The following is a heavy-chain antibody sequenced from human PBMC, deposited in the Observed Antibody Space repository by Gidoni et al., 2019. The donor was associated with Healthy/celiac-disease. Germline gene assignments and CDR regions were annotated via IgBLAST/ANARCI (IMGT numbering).Heavy chain of an antibody. CDR3: ARGLKNAFDI. Sequence: QVQLQESGPGLVKHSETLSLTCTVSGGSISSYSGSWTRQPPGQGLECIGYIYYSGNTNYNPSLKSRVTISVDTSKNQFSLKLSSVTAADTAVYYCARGLKNAFDIWGQGTMVTVSS. CDR1: GGSISSYS. V-gene: IGHV4-59*01. CDR2: IYYSGNT. J-gene: IGHJ3*02.